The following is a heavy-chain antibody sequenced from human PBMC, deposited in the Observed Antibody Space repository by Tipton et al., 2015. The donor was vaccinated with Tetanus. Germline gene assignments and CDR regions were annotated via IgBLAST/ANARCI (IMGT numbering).Heavy chain of an antibody. CDR1: GDSIDGGFKN. D-gene: IGHD5-18*01. CDR3: ARGGSYSYGPRGFDL. J-gene: IGHJ2*01. CDR2: INHSGST. V-gene: IGHV4-34*01. Sequence: TLSLTCTVSGDSIDGGFKNWGWIRQQPGKGLEWIGEINHSGSTTYSPSFKSRVTISVDTPKNQFSLKLTSLTVADTAVYYCARGGSYSYGPRGFDLWGRGTLVTVSS.